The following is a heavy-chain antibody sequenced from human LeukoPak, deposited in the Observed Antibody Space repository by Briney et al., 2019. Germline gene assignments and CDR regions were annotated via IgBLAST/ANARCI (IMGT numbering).Heavy chain of an antibody. J-gene: IGHJ6*03. D-gene: IGHD6-13*01. V-gene: IGHV1-69*10. CDR2: IIPILGTA. Sequence: ASVKVSCKASGGTFSSYAISWVRQAPGQGLEWMGGIIPILGTANYAQKFQGRVTITADKSTSTAYMELSSLRSEDTAVYYCARVPQQLKRRYYYYYMDVWGKGTTVTVSS. CDR3: ARVPQQLKRRYYYYYMDV. CDR1: GGTFSSYA.